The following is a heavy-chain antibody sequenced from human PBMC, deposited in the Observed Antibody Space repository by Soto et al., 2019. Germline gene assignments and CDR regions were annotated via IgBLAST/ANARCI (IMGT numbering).Heavy chain of an antibody. Sequence: QVQLQQWGAGLLKPSETLSLTCAVYGGSFSGYYWSWIRQPPGKGLEWIGEINHSGSTNYNPSLKSRVTMSADTSTNQFSLKLSSVTAADTAVYYCARGGDTTVTTWNYWGQGTLVTVSS. V-gene: IGHV4-34*01. CDR3: ARGGDTTVTTWNY. CDR2: INHSGST. J-gene: IGHJ4*02. D-gene: IGHD4-17*01. CDR1: GGSFSGYY.